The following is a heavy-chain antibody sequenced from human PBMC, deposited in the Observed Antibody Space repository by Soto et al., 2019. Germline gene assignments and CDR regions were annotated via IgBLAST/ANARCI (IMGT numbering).Heavy chain of an antibody. V-gene: IGHV2-5*02. CDR1: GFSLNTSGVG. D-gene: IGHD6-19*01. J-gene: IGHJ5*02. CDR2: IYWDDDN. Sequence: QITLKESGPTLVKPTQTLTLTCTFSGFSLNTSGVGVGWIRQPPGKALEWLALIYWDDDNRYRSSLRSRLTLTKDISKNQVVLKMTNMDPVDTATYYCAHRAVAGVGWFDPWGQGTLVTVSS. CDR3: AHRAVAGVGWFDP.